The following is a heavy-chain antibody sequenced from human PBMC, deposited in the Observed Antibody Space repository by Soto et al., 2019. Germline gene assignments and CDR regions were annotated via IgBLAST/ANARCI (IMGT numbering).Heavy chain of an antibody. CDR3: AKGNGQWVVDD. Sequence: QVQLVQSGAEVKKPGASVKVSCEASGYTFTSYGISWVRQAPGQGLEWMGWISTYNGNTNYAQKFQGRVTLTTDTYTSTAYMDLRTLRSDDTAVYCCAKGNGQWVVDDWGEGTLVTVSS. V-gene: IGHV1-18*01. D-gene: IGHD6-19*01. J-gene: IGHJ4*02. CDR2: ISTYNGNT. CDR1: GYTFTSYG.